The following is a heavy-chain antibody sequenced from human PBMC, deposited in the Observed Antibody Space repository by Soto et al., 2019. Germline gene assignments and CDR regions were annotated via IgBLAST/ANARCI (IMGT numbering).Heavy chain of an antibody. V-gene: IGHV3-23*01. CDR1: GFTFSTYA. Sequence: PGGSLRLSCAASGFTFSTYAMSWVRQAPGKGLEWVSAISGSGGSTYYADSVKGRFTISRDNSKNTLYLQMNSLRAEDTAVYYCAKVRSIFFYFYVMDVWGQGTTVSVFS. J-gene: IGHJ6*02. CDR2: ISGSGGST. D-gene: IGHD6-13*01. CDR3: AKVRSIFFYFYVMDV.